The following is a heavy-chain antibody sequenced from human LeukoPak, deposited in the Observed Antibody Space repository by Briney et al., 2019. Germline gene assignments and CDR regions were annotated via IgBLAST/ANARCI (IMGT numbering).Heavy chain of an antibody. CDR3: AREAYYGSGSYWG. V-gene: IGHV1-18*01. CDR2: ISAYNGDT. CDR1: GYTFTDYG. J-gene: IGHJ4*02. D-gene: IGHD3-10*01. Sequence: ASVKVSCKASGYTFTDYGISWVRQAPGQGLEWMGWISAYNGDTNYAQNVQGRVTMTTDTSTSTAYMELSSLRSEDTAVYYCAREAYYGSGSYWGWGQGTLVTVSS.